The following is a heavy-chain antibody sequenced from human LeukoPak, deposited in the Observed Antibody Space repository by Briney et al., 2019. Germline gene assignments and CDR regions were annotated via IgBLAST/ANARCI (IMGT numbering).Heavy chain of an antibody. CDR3: AREVVAAPGTVDY. CDR2: IYYSGGT. V-gene: IGHV4-59*01. CDR1: GGSISSYY. D-gene: IGHD6-13*01. J-gene: IGHJ4*02. Sequence: SETLSLTCTVSGGSISSYYWSWIRQPPGKGLEWIAYIYYSGGTNYNPSLKSRVTISVDTSKNQFSLKLTSVTAADTAVYYCAREVVAAPGTVDYWGQGTLVTVSS.